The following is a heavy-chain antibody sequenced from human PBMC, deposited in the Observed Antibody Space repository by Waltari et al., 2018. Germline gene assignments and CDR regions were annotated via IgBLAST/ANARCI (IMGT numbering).Heavy chain of an antibody. CDR2: IKNDGSIT. CDR3: AKSDWFDP. CDR1: GFSISNYW. Sequence: EVQLVESGGGSVQPGGSLRLSCVASGFSISNYWMHWVRQAPGKGLVWVSRIKNDGSITTYADSVRGRFAISRDNAKNTVYLQMNSLRIEDTAMYYCAKSDWFDPWGQGTLVTVSS. J-gene: IGHJ5*02. V-gene: IGHV3-74*01.